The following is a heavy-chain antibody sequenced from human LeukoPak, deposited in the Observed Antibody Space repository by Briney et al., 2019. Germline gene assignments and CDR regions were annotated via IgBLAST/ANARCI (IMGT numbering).Heavy chain of an antibody. CDR3: AKRGDCSGTCTYDY. V-gene: IGHV3-23*01. D-gene: IGHD2-2*01. Sequence: GGSLRLSCAASGFTFSNYAIHWVRQAPGKGLGWVSIVGGSGVNTYYADSVKGRFTISRDNSKNTVYLQMNSLRAEDTAVYYCAKRGDCSGTCTYDYWGQGTLVTVSS. CDR2: VGGSGVNT. CDR1: GFTFSNYA. J-gene: IGHJ4*02.